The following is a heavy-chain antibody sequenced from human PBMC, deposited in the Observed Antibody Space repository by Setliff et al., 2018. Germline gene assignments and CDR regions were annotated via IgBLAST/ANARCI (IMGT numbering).Heavy chain of an antibody. CDR1: GYSISSGFS. J-gene: IGHJ6*03. Sequence: SETLSLTCAVSGYSISSGFSWVWIRQSPGKGLEWIGRILFSGDTYYNPSLNSRVTISADTSKNQFSLNLSSVTAADTAVYYCARDNRARHYMNVWGKGTTVTVS. D-gene: IGHD3-10*01. CDR2: ILFSGDT. CDR3: ARDNRARHYMNV. V-gene: IGHV4-38-2*02.